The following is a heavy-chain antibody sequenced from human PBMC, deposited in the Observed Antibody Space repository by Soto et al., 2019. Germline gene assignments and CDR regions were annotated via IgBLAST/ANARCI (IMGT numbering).Heavy chain of an antibody. V-gene: IGHV3-74*01. D-gene: IGHD1-26*01. CDR2: ITTDGGST. Sequence: EVPLVESGGGLVQPGGSLRLSCAAPGFTFRGYWMNWVRQAPGKGLVWVSHITTDGGSTNYADSVKGRFTISRDNAKDTLYLYMSSLRVDDTAVYYCARDRDIVGASPLAYWGQGTLVTVAS. CDR3: ARDRDIVGASPLAY. CDR1: GFTFRGYW. J-gene: IGHJ4*02.